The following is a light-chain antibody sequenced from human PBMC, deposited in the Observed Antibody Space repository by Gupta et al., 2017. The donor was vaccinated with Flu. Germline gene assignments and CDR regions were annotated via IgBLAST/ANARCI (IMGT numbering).Light chain of an antibody. CDR2: EAS. CDR3: QQYYRWPPLT. CDR1: RDIDTR. J-gene: IGKJ4*01. Sequence: MMTQSPATLSVSPGERLSLSCRASRDIDTRLAWYQQKPGQSPRLLIYEASTRATGVAARFSGSGSGTEFTLIVSTVQSEDSAVYFCQQYYRWPPLTFGGGTKVEI. V-gene: IGKV3-15*01.